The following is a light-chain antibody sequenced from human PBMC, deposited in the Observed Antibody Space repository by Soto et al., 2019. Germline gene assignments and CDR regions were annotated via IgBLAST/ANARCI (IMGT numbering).Light chain of an antibody. CDR3: QQYNSYPWT. J-gene: IGKJ1*01. CDR1: QSIGRW. V-gene: IGKV1-5*01. Sequence: DMQMTHSPSTLSAFVGYRVTITCRASQSIGRWLAWYQQKPGKAPKLLIYDASSLESGVPSRFSGSGSGTEFTLTISSLQPDDFATYYCQQYNSYPWTFGQGTKVDI. CDR2: DAS.